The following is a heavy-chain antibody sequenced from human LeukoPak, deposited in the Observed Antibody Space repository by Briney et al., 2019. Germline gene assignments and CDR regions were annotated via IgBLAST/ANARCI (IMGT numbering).Heavy chain of an antibody. CDR3: ARESFEATEELGY. D-gene: IGHD5-24*01. J-gene: IGHJ4*02. CDR1: GFTFSRYG. V-gene: IGHV3-33*01. CDR2: IWYDGSKK. Sequence: GRSLRLSCVVSGFTFSRYGMHWVRQAPGKGLEWVAVIWYDGSKKYYVDSVKGRFTISRDSSKNTLYFQMNSLRAEDTAVYYCARESFEATEELGYWGQGTLVTVSP.